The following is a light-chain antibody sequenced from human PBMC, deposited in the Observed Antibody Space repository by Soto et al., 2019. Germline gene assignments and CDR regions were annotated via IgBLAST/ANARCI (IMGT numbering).Light chain of an antibody. J-gene: IGLJ2*01. Sequence: QSVLTQPPSASGTPGQRVTISCSGRTSNIGSNYVYWYQHLPGTATKLLIYTDNKRPSGVPDRFSGSKSGSSASLAISGLQSEDEADYFCAAWDDNLRGYWVFGGGTKLTVL. CDR1: TSNIGSNY. CDR2: TDN. V-gene: IGLV1-47*02. CDR3: AAWDDNLRGYWV.